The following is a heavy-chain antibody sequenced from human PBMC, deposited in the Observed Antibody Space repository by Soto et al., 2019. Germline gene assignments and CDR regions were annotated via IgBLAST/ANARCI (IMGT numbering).Heavy chain of an antibody. CDR1: GYTFTSYG. V-gene: IGHV1-18*01. J-gene: IGHJ6*02. CDR3: ARRLGSYYYGMDV. D-gene: IGHD3-16*01. CDR2: ISTYNGNT. Sequence: ASVKVSCKASGYTFTSYGISWVRQAPGQGLEWMGWISTYNGNTNYAQKLQGRVTMTTDTSTNTAYMDLRSLTSDDTAVYFCARRLGSYYYGMDVWGQGTTVTVSS.